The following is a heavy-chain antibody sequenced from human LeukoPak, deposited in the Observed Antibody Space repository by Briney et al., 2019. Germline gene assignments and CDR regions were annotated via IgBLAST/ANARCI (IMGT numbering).Heavy chain of an antibody. CDR2: ISYDGSNK. Sequence: GGSLRLSCAASGFTLSSYGMHWVRQAPGKGLEWVAVISYDGSNKYYADSVKGRFTISRDNSKNTLYLQMSSLRAEDTAVYYCAKGLWYYYDSSGYVDYWGQGTLVTVSS. J-gene: IGHJ4*02. D-gene: IGHD3-22*01. CDR3: AKGLWYYYDSSGYVDY. CDR1: GFTLSSYG. V-gene: IGHV3-30*18.